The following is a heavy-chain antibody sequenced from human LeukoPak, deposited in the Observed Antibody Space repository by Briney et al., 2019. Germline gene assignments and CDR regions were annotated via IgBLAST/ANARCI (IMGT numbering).Heavy chain of an antibody. J-gene: IGHJ4*02. CDR2: ISGSGGST. Sequence: PGGSLRLSCAASGFTFSSYAMSWVRQAPGKGLEWVSAISGSGGSTYYADSVKGRFTISRDNSKNTLYLQMNSLRAEDTAVYYCATDTYYYGSSGLCCDYWGQGTLVTVSS. CDR3: ATDTYYYGSSGLCCDY. V-gene: IGHV3-23*01. CDR1: GFTFSSYA. D-gene: IGHD3-22*01.